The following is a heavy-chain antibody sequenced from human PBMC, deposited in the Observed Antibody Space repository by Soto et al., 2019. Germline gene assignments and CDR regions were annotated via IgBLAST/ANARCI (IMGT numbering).Heavy chain of an antibody. D-gene: IGHD2-2*01. CDR1: GYTFTSYG. CDR2: ISAYNGNT. J-gene: IGHJ6*02. V-gene: IGHV1-18*01. Sequence: ASVKVSCKASGYTFTSYGISWVRQAPGQGLEWMGWISAYNGNTNYAQKLQGRVTMTTDTSTSTAYMELRSLRSDDTAVYYCARGVVPAATIPWTYYYYGMDVWGQGNTVTVSS. CDR3: ARGVVPAATIPWTYYYYGMDV.